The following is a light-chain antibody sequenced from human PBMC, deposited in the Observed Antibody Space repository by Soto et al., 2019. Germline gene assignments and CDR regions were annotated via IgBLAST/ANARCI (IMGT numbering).Light chain of an antibody. J-gene: IGLJ2*01. CDR2: DVS. V-gene: IGLV2-11*01. CDR1: SSDVGGYIY. CDR3: CSYAGSYVV. Sequence: QSALTQPRSVSGSPRQSVTISCTGTSSDVGGYIYVSWYQQYPGKAPKLMIYDVSKRPSGVPDRFSGSKSGNTASLTISGLHAEDEADYYCCSYAGSYVVFGGGTQLTVL.